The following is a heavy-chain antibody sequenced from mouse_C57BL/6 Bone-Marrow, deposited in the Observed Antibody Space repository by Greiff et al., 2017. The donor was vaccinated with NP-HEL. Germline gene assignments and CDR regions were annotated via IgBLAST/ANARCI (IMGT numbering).Heavy chain of an antibody. CDR2: IYPRSGNT. D-gene: IGHD1-1*01. CDR3: ARGGVITTVVAFDY. V-gene: IGHV1-81*01. CDR1: GYTFTSYG. J-gene: IGHJ2*01. Sequence: VQLQQSGAELARPGASVKLSCKASGYTFTSYGISWVKQRTGQGLEWIGEIYPRSGNTYYNEKFKGKATLTADKSSSPAYMGLRSLTSEDAAVYFCARGGVITTVVAFDYWGRGTTLTVSA.